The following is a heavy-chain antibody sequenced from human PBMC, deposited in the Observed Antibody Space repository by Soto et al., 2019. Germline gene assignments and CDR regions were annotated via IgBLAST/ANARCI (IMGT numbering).Heavy chain of an antibody. Sequence: EVQLVESGGGLVQPGGSLRLSCAASGFTFSTCWMMWVRQAPGKGLEWVANINQDGSERYYVDSVKGRFTISRDNAKNSLYLQMNSRRAEDTAVYYCVKDNRGSYWGQGTLVTGSS. CDR1: GFTFSTCW. D-gene: IGHD3-10*01. V-gene: IGHV3-7*01. J-gene: IGHJ4*02. CDR3: VKDNRGSY. CDR2: INQDGSER.